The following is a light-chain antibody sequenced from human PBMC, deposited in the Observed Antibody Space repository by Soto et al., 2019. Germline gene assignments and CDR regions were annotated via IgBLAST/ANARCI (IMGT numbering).Light chain of an antibody. Sequence: EIVLTQSPGTLSLSPGERATLSCRASQSVSSKLAWYQQKPGQAPRLLIYGASTRATGIPARFSGSGSGTEFTLIISSLQSEDSAVYYCQQYNRWLWTFGQGTKVDIK. J-gene: IGKJ1*01. CDR1: QSVSSK. CDR2: GAS. CDR3: QQYNRWLWT. V-gene: IGKV3-15*01.